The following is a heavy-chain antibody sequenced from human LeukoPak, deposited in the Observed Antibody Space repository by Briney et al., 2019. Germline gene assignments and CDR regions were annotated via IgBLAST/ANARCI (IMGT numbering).Heavy chain of an antibody. D-gene: IGHD2-2*01. CDR1: GFTFSSYG. CDR3: ARDGGGGGCTSCLIDAFDI. CDR2: IRYDGSNK. J-gene: IGHJ3*02. V-gene: IGHV3-33*01. Sequence: GGSLRLSCAASGFTFSSYGMHWVRQAPGKGLEWGAVIRYDGSNKYYADSVKGRFTISRDNSKNTLYLQMNSLRAEDTAVYYCARDGGGGGCTSCLIDAFDIWGQGTMVTVSS.